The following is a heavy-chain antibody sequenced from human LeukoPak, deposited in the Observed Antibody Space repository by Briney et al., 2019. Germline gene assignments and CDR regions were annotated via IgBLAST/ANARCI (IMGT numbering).Heavy chain of an antibody. CDR2: IGTYNGNT. CDR3: ARYGGNSPKAFDY. D-gene: IGHD4-23*01. V-gene: IGHV1-18*01. J-gene: IGHJ4*02. CDR1: GYPFTTYG. Sequence: ASVKVSCKSSGYPFTTYGITWVRQAPGHGLEWRGWIGTYNGNTNYAQKFQGRVTMTPDTSTSTAYMELRSLISDDTAVYYCARYGGNSPKAFDYWGQGTLVTVSS.